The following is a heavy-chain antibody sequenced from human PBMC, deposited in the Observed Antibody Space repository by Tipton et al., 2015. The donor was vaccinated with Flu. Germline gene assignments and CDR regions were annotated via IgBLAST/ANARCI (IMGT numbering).Heavy chain of an antibody. Sequence: SGDSIRSDYFWGWIRQPPGKGLEWIGSVYNTGSTNYNPSLKSRVTVSLDTSKDQFSLNLKSVTAADSAVYYCAAYYYDTSGPIFDCWGRGALVTVSS. CDR2: VYNTGST. CDR3: AAYYYDTSGPIFDC. CDR1: GDSIRSDYF. J-gene: IGHJ4*02. V-gene: IGHV4-38-2*01. D-gene: IGHD3-22*01.